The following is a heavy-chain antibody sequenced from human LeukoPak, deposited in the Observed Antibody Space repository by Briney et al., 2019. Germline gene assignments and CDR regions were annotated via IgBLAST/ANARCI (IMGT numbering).Heavy chain of an antibody. CDR1: GFTFSSYS. Sequence: PGGSLRLSCAASGFTFSSYSMNWVRQAPGKGLEWVSSISSSSSYIYYADSVKGRFTISRDNAKNSLYLQMNSLRAEDTAVYYCARFSSGWLNIDYWGQGTLVTVSS. J-gene: IGHJ4*02. CDR2: ISSSSSYI. V-gene: IGHV3-21*01. CDR3: ARFSSGWLNIDY. D-gene: IGHD6-19*01.